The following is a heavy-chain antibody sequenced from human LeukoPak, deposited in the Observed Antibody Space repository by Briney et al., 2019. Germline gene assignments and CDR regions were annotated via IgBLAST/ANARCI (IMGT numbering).Heavy chain of an antibody. V-gene: IGHV1-2*06. D-gene: IGHD2-15*01. CDR2: INPNSGGT. J-gene: IGHJ4*02. Sequence: GASVKVSCKASGYTFTGYYMHWVRQAPGQGLEWMGRINPNSGGTNYAQKFQGRVTMTRDTSISTAYMGLSRLRSDDTAVYYCARDGCSGGSCYSFDYWGQGTLVTVSS. CDR3: ARDGCSGGSCYSFDY. CDR1: GYTFTGYY.